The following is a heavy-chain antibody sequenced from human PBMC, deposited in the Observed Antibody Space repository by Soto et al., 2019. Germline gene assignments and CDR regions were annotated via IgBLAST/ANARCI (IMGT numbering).Heavy chain of an antibody. J-gene: IGHJ4*02. CDR1: GGSVSSGSYY. CDR2: IYYSGST. V-gene: IGHV4-61*01. D-gene: IGHD3-22*01. CDR3: ARVDDSSGYYPFDY. Sequence: QVQLQESGPGLVKPSETLSLTCTVSGGSVSSGSYYWSWIRQPPGKGLEWIGYIYYSGSTNYNPSPKSRVTISVDTSKNQCSLKLSSVTAADTAVYYCARVDDSSGYYPFDYWGQGTLVTVSS.